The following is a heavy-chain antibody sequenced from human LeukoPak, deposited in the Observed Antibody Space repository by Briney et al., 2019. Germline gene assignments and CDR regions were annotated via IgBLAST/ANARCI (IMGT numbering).Heavy chain of an antibody. Sequence: SETLSLTCTVSGGSISSSSYYWGWIRQPPGKGLEWIGSIYYSGSTYYNPSLKSRVTISVDTSKNQFSLKLSSVTAADTAVYYCARHFYGSSGYLNAFDIWGQGTMVTVSS. CDR3: ARHFYGSSGYLNAFDI. CDR2: IYYSGST. J-gene: IGHJ3*02. V-gene: IGHV4-39*01. D-gene: IGHD3-22*01. CDR1: GGSISSSSYY.